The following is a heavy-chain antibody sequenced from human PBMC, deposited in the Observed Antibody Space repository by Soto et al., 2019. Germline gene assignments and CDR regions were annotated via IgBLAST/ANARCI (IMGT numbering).Heavy chain of an antibody. CDR1: GFTFSNYG. J-gene: IGHJ2*01. V-gene: IGHV3-23*01. Sequence: EVQLLESGGGLVQPGGSLRLSCVVSGFTFSNYGMNWVRQAPGKGLEWVSGISGSGGDTYYVDSVRGRFTISRDNSKNTLYLKMDSLRAEDTAVYYCAKDMDAFWSGYYLRGYFDLWGRGTLVTVS. CDR2: ISGSGGDT. CDR3: AKDMDAFWSGYYLRGYFDL. D-gene: IGHD3-3*01.